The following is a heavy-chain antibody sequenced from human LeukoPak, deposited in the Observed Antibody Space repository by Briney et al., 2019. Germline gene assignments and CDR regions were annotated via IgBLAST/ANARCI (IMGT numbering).Heavy chain of an antibody. CDR2: INPSGGST. CDR1: GYTFTSYY. J-gene: IGHJ6*03. CDR3: ARQVTYDFWSGYYGYYYYYMDV. D-gene: IGHD3-3*01. V-gene: IGHV1-46*01. Sequence: ASVKVSCKASGYTFTSYYMHWVRQAPGQGLEWMGIINPSGGSTSYAQKFQGRVTMTRDMSTSTVYMELSSLRSEDTAVYYCARQVTYDFWSGYYGYYYYYMDVWGKGTTVTVSS.